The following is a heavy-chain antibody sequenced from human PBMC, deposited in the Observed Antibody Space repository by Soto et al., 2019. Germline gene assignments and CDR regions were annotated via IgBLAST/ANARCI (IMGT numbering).Heavy chain of an antibody. D-gene: IGHD3-16*01. V-gene: IGHV4-4*02. CDR3: ARAESGSGRALGDAFDI. CDR1: GGSISSSNW. J-gene: IGHJ3*02. Sequence: QVQLQESGPGLVKPSGTLSLTCAVSGGSISSSNWWSWVRQPPGKGLEWIGEIYHSGSTNYNPSLKSRATISVDKSKNQFSLKLSSVTAADTAVYYCARAESGSGRALGDAFDIWGQGTMVTVSS. CDR2: IYHSGST.